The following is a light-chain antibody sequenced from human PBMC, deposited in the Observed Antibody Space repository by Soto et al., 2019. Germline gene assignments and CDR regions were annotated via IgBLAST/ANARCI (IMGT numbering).Light chain of an antibody. V-gene: IGKV1-5*03. Sequence: DIQMTQSPSTLSASVGDRVTITCRASQNINWYLAWYQQKPGKAPKLLISEAASLPRGVPSRFSGSGSGTEFTLTISSLQPDDFATYYCQQYNTYWTFG. CDR3: QQYNTYWT. J-gene: IGKJ1*01. CDR1: QNINWY. CDR2: EAA.